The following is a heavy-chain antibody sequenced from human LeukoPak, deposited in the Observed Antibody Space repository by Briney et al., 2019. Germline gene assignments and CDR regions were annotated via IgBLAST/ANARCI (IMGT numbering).Heavy chain of an antibody. J-gene: IGHJ4*02. Sequence: SETLSLTCTLSGASISNYYWSWIRQPPGKGLEWIGYLYYSGNTIYNPSLKSRVTISGDTSKNQFSLNLRTVTAADTAVYYCARGGSCATYKFDSWGQGTLVTVSS. CDR3: ARGGSCATYKFDS. CDR2: LYYSGNT. CDR1: GASISNYY. D-gene: IGHD3-10*01. V-gene: IGHV4-59*01.